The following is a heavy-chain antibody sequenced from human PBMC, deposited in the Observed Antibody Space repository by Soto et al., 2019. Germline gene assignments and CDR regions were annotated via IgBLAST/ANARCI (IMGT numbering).Heavy chain of an antibody. V-gene: IGHV1-46*01. CDR2: INPSGGST. Sequence: ASVKVSCKASGYTFTSYYMHWVRQAPGQGLEWMGIINPSGGSTSYAQKFQGRVTMTRDTSTSTVYMELSSLRSEDTAVYYCARDRGGDLWSGRGPFDTWGQGTLVTVSS. CDR1: GYTFTSYY. CDR3: ARDRGGDLWSGRGPFDT. D-gene: IGHD3-3*01. J-gene: IGHJ5*02.